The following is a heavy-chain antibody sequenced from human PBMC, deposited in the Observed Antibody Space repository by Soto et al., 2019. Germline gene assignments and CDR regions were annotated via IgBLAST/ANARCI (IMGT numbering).Heavy chain of an antibody. D-gene: IGHD3-10*01. CDR1: GGSISSYY. V-gene: IGHV4-59*01. CDR2: IYYSGST. J-gene: IGHJ4*02. Sequence: SETLSLTCTVSGGSISSYYWSWIRQPPGKGLEWIGYIYYSGSTNYNPSLKSRVTISVDTSKNQFSLKLSSVTAADTAVYYCSYGSGRYSFGYWIKGSVVTV. CDR3: SYGSGRYSFGY.